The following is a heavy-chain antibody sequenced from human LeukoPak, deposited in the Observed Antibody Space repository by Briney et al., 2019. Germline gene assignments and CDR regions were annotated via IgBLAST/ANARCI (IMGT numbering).Heavy chain of an antibody. CDR1: GFILSKYW. V-gene: IGHV3-7*03. D-gene: IGHD3-16*01. J-gene: IGHJ6*02. Sequence: QPGGSLRLSCAASGFILSKYWMSWVRQAPGKGLEWVANIKEDGNEKSYVDSVKGRFTISRDNAETSLYLQMNFLRAEDTAVYFCARGRFNYGWGLDVWGQGTTVTISS. CDR2: IKEDGNEK. CDR3: ARGRFNYGWGLDV.